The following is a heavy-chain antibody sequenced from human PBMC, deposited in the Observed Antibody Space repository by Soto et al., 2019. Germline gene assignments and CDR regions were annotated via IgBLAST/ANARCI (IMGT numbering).Heavy chain of an antibody. CDR3: ARDSGITGPLYH. J-gene: IGHJ5*02. CDR1: GDSISFYY. CDR2: TYYSGST. D-gene: IGHD1-20*01. Sequence: SETLSLTCTVSGDSISFYYWSWIRQSPGKGLEWIGYTYYSGSTNYNPSLKSRVTISVDTSKTHFSLKLSSLTAADTAVYYCARDSGITGPLYHWGQGILVTVTS. V-gene: IGHV4-59*01.